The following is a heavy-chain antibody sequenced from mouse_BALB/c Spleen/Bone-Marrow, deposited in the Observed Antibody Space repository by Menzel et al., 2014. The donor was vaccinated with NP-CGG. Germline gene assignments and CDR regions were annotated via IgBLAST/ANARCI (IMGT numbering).Heavy chain of an antibody. CDR1: GYTFTSYW. CDR3: ARGFFDY. V-gene: IGHV1S81*02. Sequence: VQLQQSGAELVKPGASAKLSCKASGYTFTSYWMHWVKQRPGQGLEWIGEINPSNGRTNYNEKFKSKATLTVDKSSSTAYMQLSSLTSEDSAVYYCARGFFDYWGQGTTLTVSS. CDR2: INPSNGRT. J-gene: IGHJ2*01.